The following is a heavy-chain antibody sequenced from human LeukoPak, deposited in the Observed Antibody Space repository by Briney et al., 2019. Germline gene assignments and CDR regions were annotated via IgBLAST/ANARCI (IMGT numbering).Heavy chain of an antibody. V-gene: IGHV3-7*01. CDR2: IKEDGGEK. J-gene: IGHJ4*02. D-gene: IGHD4-11*01. CDR3: ARDSLDYSNYGPDY. Sequence: GGSLRLSCVASGFSFSNYWMTWVRQAPGKGLEWVANIKEDGGEKYYVDSVKGRFTISRDNTKNSLYLQMNSLRAEDTAVYYCARDSLDYSNYGPDYWGQGTLVTVSS. CDR1: GFSFSNYW.